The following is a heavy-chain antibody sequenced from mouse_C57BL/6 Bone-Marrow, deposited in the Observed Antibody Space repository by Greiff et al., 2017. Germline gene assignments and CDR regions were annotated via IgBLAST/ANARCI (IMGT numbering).Heavy chain of an antibody. D-gene: IGHD2-5*01. CDR1: GFTFSDYG. V-gene: IGHV5-17*01. CDR2: ISSGSSTL. Sequence: DVMLVESGGGLVKPGGSLKLSCAASGFTFSDYGMHWVRQAPEKGLEWVAYISSGSSTLYYADTVKGRFTISSDNAKNTLFLQMTSLRSEDTAMYYCARDSNYGGFDYWGQGTTLTVSS. J-gene: IGHJ2*01. CDR3: ARDSNYGGFDY.